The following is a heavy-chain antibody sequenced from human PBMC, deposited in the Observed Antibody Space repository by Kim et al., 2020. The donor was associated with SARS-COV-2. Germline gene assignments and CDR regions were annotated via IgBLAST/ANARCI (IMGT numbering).Heavy chain of an antibody. J-gene: IGHJ4*02. Sequence: DTRYSPSFQGQVTISADKAITTAYLQWSNLKASDTAMYYCARRLTAAADYWGQGTLVTVSS. D-gene: IGHD6-13*01. CDR2: DT. CDR3: ARRLTAAADY. V-gene: IGHV5-51*01.